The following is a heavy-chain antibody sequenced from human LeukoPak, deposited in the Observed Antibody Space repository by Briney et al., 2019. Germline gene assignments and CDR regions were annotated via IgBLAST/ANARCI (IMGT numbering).Heavy chain of an antibody. CDR3: GTDILELRLLYYYYGMDV. Sequence: GGSLRLSCVASGFTFSTAWMSWVRQAPGEGLEWVGRIKSKIDGGTTEYAAPVKGTFSISRDDSKNSLYLQMNSLKTEDTAVYYCGTDILELRLLYYYYGMDVWGQGTTVTVSS. V-gene: IGHV3-15*01. D-gene: IGHD1-7*01. CDR2: IKSKIDGGTT. CDR1: GFTFSTAW. J-gene: IGHJ6*02.